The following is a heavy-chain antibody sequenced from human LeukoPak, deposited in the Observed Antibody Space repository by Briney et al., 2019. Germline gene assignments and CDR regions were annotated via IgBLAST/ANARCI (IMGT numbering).Heavy chain of an antibody. CDR3: ARSFARITFGGVIAKYYFDY. J-gene: IGHJ4*02. CDR1: GASISSSSYY. Sequence: SETLSLTCTVSGASISSSSYYWGWIRQPPGKGLEWIGSIYYTGSTYYNPSLKSRVTISVDTSKSQFSLKLSSVTAADTAVYYCARSFARITFGGVIAKYYFDYWGQGTLVTVSS. CDR2: IYYTGST. D-gene: IGHD3-16*02. V-gene: IGHV4-39*01.